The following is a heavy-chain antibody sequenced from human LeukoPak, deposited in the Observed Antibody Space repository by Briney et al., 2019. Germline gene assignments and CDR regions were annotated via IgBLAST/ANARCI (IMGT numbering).Heavy chain of an antibody. D-gene: IGHD2-15*01. V-gene: IGHV3-48*01. CDR2: IRSRGDHI. CDR1: GFTFNTYS. Sequence: GGSLRLSCVASGFTFNTYSMNWVRQAPGKGLEWMSYIRSRGDHIYHADSVKGRFTVSRDNAKNSLFLQMNSLGADDTAVYYSARARDSGGAFDYWRRGTLVTVVS. J-gene: IGHJ4*02. CDR3: ARARDSGGAFDY.